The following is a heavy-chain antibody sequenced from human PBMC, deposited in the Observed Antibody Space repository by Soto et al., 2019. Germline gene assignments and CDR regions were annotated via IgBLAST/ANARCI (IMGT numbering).Heavy chain of an antibody. D-gene: IGHD4-17*01. CDR1: GFTFSSYW. CDR2: MKQDGSEK. J-gene: IGHJ6*02. V-gene: IGHV3-7*01. Sequence: EVQLVESGGGLVRPGGSLTLSCAASGFTFSSYWMIWVRQAQGKGLEWVANMKQDGSEKYYLDSVKGRCTISRDNGNNSLYLQMNTLRVEDTGVYYCAREVSPPYGTYNYGLDVWGQGTAVTVSS. CDR3: AREVSPPYGTYNYGLDV.